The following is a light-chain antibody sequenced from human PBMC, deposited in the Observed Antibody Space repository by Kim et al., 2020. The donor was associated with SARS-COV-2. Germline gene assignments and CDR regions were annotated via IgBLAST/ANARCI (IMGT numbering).Light chain of an antibody. Sequence: GKTVTISCTRSTGPIANNYVQWYQHRPGSSPTTVIFEENRRPSGVPDRFSGSIDSSSNSASLTISGLKTEDEADYYCQSYDASSVVFGGGTQLTVL. CDR3: QSYDASSVV. CDR1: TGPIANNY. CDR2: EEN. J-gene: IGLJ7*01. V-gene: IGLV6-57*01.